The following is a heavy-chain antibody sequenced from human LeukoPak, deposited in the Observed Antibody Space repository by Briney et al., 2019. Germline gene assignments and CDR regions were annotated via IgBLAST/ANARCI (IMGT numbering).Heavy chain of an antibody. J-gene: IGHJ4*02. Sequence: PGRSLRLSCAASGVTFSSHGMSWGRDAPGEGLEWSSGISPSAEITYYADSAKGRFTISRDSSGNTLYLHMNSLRAGDTTVDFCAKDDAWLQFNDWDQGTLVTVSS. D-gene: IGHD5-24*01. CDR3: AKDDAWLQFND. CDR2: ISPSAEIT. V-gene: IGHV3-23*01. CDR1: GVTFSSHG.